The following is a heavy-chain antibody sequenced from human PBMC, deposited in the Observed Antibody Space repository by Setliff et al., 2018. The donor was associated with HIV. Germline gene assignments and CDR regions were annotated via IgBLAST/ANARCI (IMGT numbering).Heavy chain of an antibody. Sequence: AASVKVSCKASGYTFNSYGINWVRQAPGQGLEWMGWINNVTGNPTYAQGFTGRFVFSLDTSVSTAYLQISSLKAEDSAVYDCARSMEMTPIGYWGQGTLVTVSS. D-gene: IGHD2-15*01. CDR2: INNVTGNP. CDR3: ARSMEMTPIGY. CDR1: GYTFNSYG. V-gene: IGHV7-4-1*02. J-gene: IGHJ4*02.